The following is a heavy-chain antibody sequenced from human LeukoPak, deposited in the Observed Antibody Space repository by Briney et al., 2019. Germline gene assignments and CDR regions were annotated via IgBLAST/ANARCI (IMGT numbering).Heavy chain of an antibody. CDR3: ARDQYYDILTGYSTGVYYYYGMDV. D-gene: IGHD3-9*01. Sequence: GGSLRLSCAASGFTVSSNFMSWVRQAPEKGLEWVSVMYSDGSTYYADSVKGRFTISRDNSKNTVYLQMNSLRAEDTAVYYCARDQYYDILTGYSTGVYYYYGMDVWGQGTTVTVSS. CDR2: MYSDGST. J-gene: IGHJ6*02. V-gene: IGHV3-53*01. CDR1: GFTVSSNF.